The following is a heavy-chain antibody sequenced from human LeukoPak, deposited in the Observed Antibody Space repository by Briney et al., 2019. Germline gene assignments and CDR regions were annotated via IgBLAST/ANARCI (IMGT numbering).Heavy chain of an antibody. Sequence: PGRSLRLSCAASGFTFDNFAMHWVRQSPGKGLEWVSGISWNSDTTAYAASVKGRFTISSENANNSLYLLMNSLRSEDTSFYCCAKAPHYYTTATYWEYFENWGQGSLVTVSS. CDR3: AKAPHYYTTATYWEYFEN. D-gene: IGHD3-10*01. J-gene: IGHJ4*02. V-gene: IGHV3-9*01. CDR2: ISWNSDTT. CDR1: GFTFDNFA.